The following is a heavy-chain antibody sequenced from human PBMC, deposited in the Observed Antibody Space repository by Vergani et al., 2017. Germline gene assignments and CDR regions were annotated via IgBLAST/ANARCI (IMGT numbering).Heavy chain of an antibody. CDR1: GGSISSYY. CDR3: ARGVGFYDASSGYYSGYRYFDL. D-gene: IGHD3-22*01. J-gene: IGHJ2*01. CDR2: IYYSGST. Sequence: QVQLQESGPGLVKPSETLSLTCTVSGGSISSYYWSWIRQPPGQGLGWIGYIYYSGSTNYNPSPKSRVTILVDTSKNQFSLKLSSVTAADTAVYYCARGVGFYDASSGYYSGYRYFDLWGRGTLVTVSS. V-gene: IGHV4-59*01.